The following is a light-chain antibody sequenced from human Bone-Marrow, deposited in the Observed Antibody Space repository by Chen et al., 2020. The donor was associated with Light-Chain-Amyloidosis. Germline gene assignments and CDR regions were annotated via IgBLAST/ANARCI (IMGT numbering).Light chain of an antibody. V-gene: IGLV6-57*01. J-gene: IGLJ2*01. CDR3: QSYDSSNVV. CDR1: SGSIASNY. CDR2: EDN. Sequence: NFMLTQPHSVSESPGKTVTISCTRSSGSIASNYVQWYQQRPGSSPTIVIYEDNQRPSGVPDRFSGSIDISSNSASLTVSGLKTEDEADYYCQSYDSSNVVFGGGTKLTVL.